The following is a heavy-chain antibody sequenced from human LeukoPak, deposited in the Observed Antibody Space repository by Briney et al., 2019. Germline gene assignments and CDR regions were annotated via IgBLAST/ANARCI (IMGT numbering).Heavy chain of an antibody. CDR2: IYTSGST. V-gene: IGHV4-4*07. CDR3: ARGRSGVGPRGMDV. J-gene: IGHJ6*02. Sequence: ASETLSLTCTVSGGSISSYYWSWIRQPAGKGLEWIGRIYTSGSTNYNPSLKSRVTMSVDTSKNQFFLKLSSVTAADTAVYYCARGRSGVGPRGMDVWGQGTTVTVSS. D-gene: IGHD3-10*01. CDR1: GGSISSYY.